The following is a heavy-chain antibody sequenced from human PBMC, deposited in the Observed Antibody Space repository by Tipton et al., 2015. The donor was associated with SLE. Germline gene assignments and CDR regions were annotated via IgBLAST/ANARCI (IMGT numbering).Heavy chain of an antibody. V-gene: IGHV1-46*01. J-gene: IGHJ4*02. Sequence: QSGPEVKKPGASVKVSCKASGYTFTSYGVSWVRLAPGQGLEWMGMINPSGGGTWFAQKFQGRVTMTKDTSTSTVYMELNSLRSDDTAVYFCARGREGAFQDYWGQGTLVTVSS. CDR1: GYTFTSYG. D-gene: IGHD3-10*01. CDR2: INPSGGGT. CDR3: ARGREGAFQDY.